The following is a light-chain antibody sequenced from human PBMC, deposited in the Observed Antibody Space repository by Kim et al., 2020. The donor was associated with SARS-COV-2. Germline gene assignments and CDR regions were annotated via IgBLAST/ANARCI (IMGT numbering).Light chain of an antibody. CDR1: QDISNY. J-gene: IGKJ4*01. Sequence: SASVGDRVTITCQASQDISNYLNCYQQKPGKAPKLLIYDASNLETGVPSRFSGSGSGTDFTFTISSLQPEDIATYYCQQYDNLPTFGGGTKVDIK. CDR3: QQYDNLPT. CDR2: DAS. V-gene: IGKV1-33*01.